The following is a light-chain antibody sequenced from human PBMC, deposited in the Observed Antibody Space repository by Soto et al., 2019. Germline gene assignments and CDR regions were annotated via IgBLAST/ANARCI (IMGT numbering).Light chain of an antibody. V-gene: IGKV3-20*01. Sequence: EIVMTQPLATLSVSPGERATLSCRASQSVSSNLAWYQQKPGQAPRLLIYGASSRATGIPDRFSGSGSGTDFTLTISRLEPEDFAVYYCQQYGSSPWTFGQGTKVDI. CDR1: QSVSSN. J-gene: IGKJ1*01. CDR3: QQYGSSPWT. CDR2: GAS.